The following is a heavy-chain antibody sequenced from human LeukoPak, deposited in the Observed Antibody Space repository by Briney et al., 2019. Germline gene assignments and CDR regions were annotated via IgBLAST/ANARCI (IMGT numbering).Heavy chain of an antibody. V-gene: IGHV1-69*01. CDR1: GGTFSSYA. D-gene: IGHD3-16*01. CDR2: IIPIFGTA. CDR3: ARDPGSRGNWFDP. Sequence: GASVKVSCKASGGTFSSYAISWVRQAPGQGLEWMGGIIPIFGTANYAQKFQGRVTITADESTSTAYMELSSLRSEDTAVYYCARDPGSRGNWFDPWGQGTLVTVSS. J-gene: IGHJ5*02.